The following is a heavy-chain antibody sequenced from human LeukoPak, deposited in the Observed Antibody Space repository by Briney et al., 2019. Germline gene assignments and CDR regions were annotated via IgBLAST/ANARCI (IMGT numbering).Heavy chain of an antibody. CDR1: GGSISSYY. Sequence: SETLSLTCTVSGGSISSYYWSWIRQPPGKGLEWIGEINHSGSTNYNPSLKSRVTISVDTSKNQFSLKLSSVTAADTAVYYCASGSGYYYVGYWGQGTLVTVSS. CDR3: ASGSGYYYVGY. J-gene: IGHJ4*02. CDR2: INHSGST. D-gene: IGHD3-22*01. V-gene: IGHV4-34*01.